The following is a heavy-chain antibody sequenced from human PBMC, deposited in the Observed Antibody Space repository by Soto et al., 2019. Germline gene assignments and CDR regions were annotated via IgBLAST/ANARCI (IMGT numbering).Heavy chain of an antibody. V-gene: IGHV4-39*01. D-gene: IGHD5-18*01. Sequence: SETLSLTCTVSGGSISSSSYYWGWIRQPPGKGLEWIGSTYYSGSTYYNPSLKSRVTISVGTSKNQFSLKLSSVTAADTAVYYCARRGYSYGYFRWFDPWGQGTLVTVSS. CDR3: ARRGYSYGYFRWFDP. J-gene: IGHJ5*02. CDR2: TYYSGST. CDR1: GGSISSSSYY.